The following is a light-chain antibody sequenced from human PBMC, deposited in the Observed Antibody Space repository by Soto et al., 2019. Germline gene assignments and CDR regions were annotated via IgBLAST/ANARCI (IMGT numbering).Light chain of an antibody. CDR2: EVN. CDR3: SSFAVSNSFV. CDR1: SNDVGGYNY. J-gene: IGLJ1*01. Sequence: QSVLTQPPSASGSPGQSVTISCTGTSNDVGGYNYVSWYQQHPGKASKLMIYEVNKRPSGVPDRFSGSKSGNTASLTVSGLQAEDEADYYCSSFAVSNSFVFGTGTQLTVL. V-gene: IGLV2-8*01.